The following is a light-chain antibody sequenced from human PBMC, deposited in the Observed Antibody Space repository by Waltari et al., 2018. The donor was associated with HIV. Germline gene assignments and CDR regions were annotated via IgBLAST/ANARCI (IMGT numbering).Light chain of an antibody. CDR1: SSAIGGYHS. J-gene: IGLJ2*01. CDR3: TSATHNNLI. V-gene: IGLV2-14*01. CDR2: EFT. Sequence: QSALTQPASVSGSPGQSITISCTGPSSAIGGYHSVSWYQHHPGNDPKLLIYEFTNRPSGVSNRFSGSKSVNTAFLTISGLQAEDEADYYCTSATHNNLIFGGGTKLTVL.